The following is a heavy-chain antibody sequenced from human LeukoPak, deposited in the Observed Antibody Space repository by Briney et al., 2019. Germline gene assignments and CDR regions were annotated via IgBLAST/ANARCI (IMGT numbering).Heavy chain of an antibody. CDR1: GVTFSNYA. Sequence: GGSLRLSCAASGVTFSNYAMSWVRQAPGKGLEWVSAISGSGDNTYYADSVKGRFTISRDNSKNTLYLQMNSLRVGDTAVYYCAKGDDFWPHGIDYWGQGTLVTVSS. V-gene: IGHV3-23*01. D-gene: IGHD3-3*01. CDR3: AKGDDFWPHGIDY. J-gene: IGHJ4*02. CDR2: ISGSGDNT.